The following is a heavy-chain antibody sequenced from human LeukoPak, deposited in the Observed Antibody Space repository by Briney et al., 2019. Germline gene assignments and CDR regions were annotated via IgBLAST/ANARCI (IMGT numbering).Heavy chain of an antibody. CDR1: GGTFSSYA. D-gene: IGHD3-9*01. J-gene: IGHJ4*02. Sequence: GASVKVSCKASGGTFSSYAISWVRQAPGQGLEWMGGIIPIFGTANYAQKFQGRVTITADESTSTAYMELSSLRSEDTAVYYCANQQSRYDILTGHYRYFDYWGQGTLVTVSS. CDR3: ANQQSRYDILTGHYRYFDY. CDR2: IIPIFGTA. V-gene: IGHV1-69*01.